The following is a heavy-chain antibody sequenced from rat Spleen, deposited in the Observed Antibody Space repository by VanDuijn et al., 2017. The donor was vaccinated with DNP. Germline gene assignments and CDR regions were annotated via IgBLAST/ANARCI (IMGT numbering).Heavy chain of an antibody. J-gene: IGHJ2*01. D-gene: IGHD1-1*01. Sequence: QVQLKESGSGLVQPSQNLSLTCTVYGFSLTSYGVSWVRQPPGKGLEWIAAISSGGSTYYNSALKSRLSISRDTSKSQVFLKMNSLQTEDTAIYFCTRDDSGPYYWGQGVMVTVSS. CDR3: TRDDSGPYY. CDR2: ISSGGST. V-gene: IGHV2S12*01. CDR1: GFSLTSYG.